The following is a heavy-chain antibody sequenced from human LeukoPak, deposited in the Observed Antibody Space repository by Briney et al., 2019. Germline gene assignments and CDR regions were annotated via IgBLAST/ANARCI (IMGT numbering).Heavy chain of an antibody. D-gene: IGHD1-26*01. CDR3: ARFRREAEWFDP. CDR2: IKQDGSEK. CDR1: GFSFSSYA. V-gene: IGHV3-7*01. Sequence: GGSLRLSCATSGFSFSSYAMSWVRQAPGKGLEWVANIKQDGSEKYYVDSVKGRFTISRDNAKNSLYLQMNSLRAEDTAVYYCARFRREAEWFDPWGQGTLVTVSS. J-gene: IGHJ5*02.